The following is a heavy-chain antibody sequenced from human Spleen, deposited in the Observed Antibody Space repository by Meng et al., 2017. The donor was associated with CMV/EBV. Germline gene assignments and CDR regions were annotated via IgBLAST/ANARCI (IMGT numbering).Heavy chain of an antibody. CDR1: GFTFSNAW. Sequence: GESLKISCAASGFTFSNAWMSWVRQAPGKGLEWVSYITSGGGSMYYADSVKGRFTISRDNAKNSLYLQMNSLRAEDTAVYYCARGGGSFQGLWYFDLWGRGTLVTVSS. V-gene: IGHV3-11*04. CDR2: ITSGGGSM. D-gene: IGHD1-26*01. J-gene: IGHJ2*01. CDR3: ARGGGSFQGLWYFDL.